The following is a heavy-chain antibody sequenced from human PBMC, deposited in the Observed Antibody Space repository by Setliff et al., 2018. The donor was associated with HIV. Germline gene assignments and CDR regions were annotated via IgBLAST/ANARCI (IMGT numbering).Heavy chain of an antibody. CDR1: DGSFSSYY. V-gene: IGHV4-4*07. CDR3: ARDPPGYGDSNDY. CDR2: IYTNGNT. J-gene: IGHJ4*02. Sequence: PSETLSLTCTVSDGSFSSYYWSWIRQPAGKGLEWIGRIYTNGNTNYNPSLKSRLTISVDTSKNQFSLKLRSVTAADTAVYYCARDPPGYGDSNDYWGQGTLVTVSS. D-gene: IGHD4-17*01.